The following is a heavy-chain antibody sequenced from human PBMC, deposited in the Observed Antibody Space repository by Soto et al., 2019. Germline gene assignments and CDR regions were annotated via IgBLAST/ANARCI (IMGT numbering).Heavy chain of an antibody. CDR3: VKDIHEQWLVSHFEY. CDR2: ISWNSGSI. CDR1: GFTFDSYA. Sequence: EVQLVESGGGLVQPGRSLRLSCVASGFTFDSYAMHWVRQAPGKGLEWVSGISWNSGSIGYEDSVKDRFTISRDNAQNSLYLEMNSLRVEDTAFYYCVKDIHEQWLVSHFEYWGQGALVTVSS. D-gene: IGHD6-19*01. J-gene: IGHJ4*02. V-gene: IGHV3-9*01.